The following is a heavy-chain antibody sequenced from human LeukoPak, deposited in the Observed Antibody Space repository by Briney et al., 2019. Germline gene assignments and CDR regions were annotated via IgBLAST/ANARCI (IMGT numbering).Heavy chain of an antibody. CDR2: IIPIFGTA. D-gene: IGHD5-18*01. J-gene: IGHJ4*02. CDR3: ASRGYSYGFDY. Sequence: ASVKVSCKASGGTFSSYAISWVRQAPGQGLERMGGIIPIFGTANYAQKFQGRVTITTDESTSTAYMELSSLRSEDTAVYYCASRGYSYGFDYWGQGTLVTVSS. V-gene: IGHV1-69*05. CDR1: GGTFSSYA.